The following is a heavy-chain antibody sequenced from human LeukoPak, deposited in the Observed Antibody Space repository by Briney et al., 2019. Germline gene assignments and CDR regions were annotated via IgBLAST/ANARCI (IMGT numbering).Heavy chain of an antibody. V-gene: IGHV3-30*02. CDR2: IGYDGSNK. D-gene: IGHD1-1*01. CDR1: GFTFSSYG. CDR3: AKVLMAYNWNDVPDY. J-gene: IGHJ4*02. Sequence: GGSLRLSCAASGFTFSSYGMHWVRQAPGKGLEWVAFIGYDGSNKYYADSVKGRFTISRDNSKNTLYLQMNSLRAEDTAVYYCAKVLMAYNWNDVPDYWGQGTLVTVSS.